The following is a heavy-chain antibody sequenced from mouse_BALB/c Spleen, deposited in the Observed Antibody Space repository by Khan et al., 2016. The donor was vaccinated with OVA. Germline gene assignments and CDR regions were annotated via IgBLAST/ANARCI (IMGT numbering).Heavy chain of an antibody. CDR2: ISYSGRT. D-gene: IGHD1-1*01. J-gene: IGHJ2*01. Sequence: EVQLQESGPGLVKPSQSLSLTCTVTGSSITSDYAWNWIRQFPGNRLEWMAYISYSGRTSYNPSLKSRISITRDTSKNQFFLQLNSVTTEDTATYYCARSVTITTVVATDFDYWGKGTTLTVSS. CDR3: ARSVTITTVVATDFDY. V-gene: IGHV3-2*02. CDR1: GSSITSDYA.